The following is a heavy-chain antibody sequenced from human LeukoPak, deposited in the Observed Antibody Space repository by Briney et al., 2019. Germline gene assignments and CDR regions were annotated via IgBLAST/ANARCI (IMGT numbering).Heavy chain of an antibody. CDR3: AKGSHYYGSGSYLDY. D-gene: IGHD3-10*01. Sequence: PGGSLRLPCAASGFTFSSYGMHWVRQAPGKGLEWVAFIRYGGSNKYYADSVKGRFTISRDNSKNTLYLQMDSLRAEDTAVYYCAKGSHYYGSGSYLDYWGQGTLVTVSS. CDR1: GFTFSSYG. V-gene: IGHV3-30*02. CDR2: IRYGGSNK. J-gene: IGHJ4*02.